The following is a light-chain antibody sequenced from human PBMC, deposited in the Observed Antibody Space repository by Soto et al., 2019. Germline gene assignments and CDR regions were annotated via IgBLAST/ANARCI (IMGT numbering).Light chain of an antibody. CDR1: QGIAPY. CDR3: QKYNSAPLT. CDR2: ATS. V-gene: IGKV1-27*01. Sequence: DVQMTQSPSSLSAFVGDRVTITCRASQGIAPYLAWFQQKPGKVPKLLIYATSTLQSGVPSRFSGSGSGTDFTLTINSLQTEDVRTYYCQKYNSAPLTFGGGTKVEIK. J-gene: IGKJ4*01.